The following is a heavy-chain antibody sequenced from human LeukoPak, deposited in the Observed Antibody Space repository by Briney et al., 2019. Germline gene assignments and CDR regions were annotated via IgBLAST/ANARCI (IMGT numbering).Heavy chain of an antibody. CDR1: GFTFSSNA. V-gene: IGHV3-23*01. CDR2: IRGNGGGT. J-gene: IGHJ5*02. D-gene: IGHD2-15*01. Sequence: RTGGSLRLSCAASGFTFSSNAMTWVRQAPGKGLEWVSTIRGNGGGTHYADSVKGRFTISRDNSKDTLYLQMNSLRAEDTAVYYCARDWGGCSGGSCSGWFDPWGQGTLVTVSS. CDR3: ARDWGGCSGGSCSGWFDP.